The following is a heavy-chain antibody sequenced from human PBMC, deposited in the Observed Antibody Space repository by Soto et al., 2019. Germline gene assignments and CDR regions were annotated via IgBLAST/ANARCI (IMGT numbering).Heavy chain of an antibody. CDR3: AKVVTTRIYLYYFAY. Sequence: GGSLRLSCAASGFTFDDYAMHWVRQAPGKGLEWVSGISWNSGSIGYADSVKGRFTISRDNAKNSLYLQMNSLRAEDTALYYCAKVVTTRIYLYYFAYWGQGTLVTVSS. J-gene: IGHJ4*02. CDR1: GFTFDDYA. D-gene: IGHD4-17*01. V-gene: IGHV3-9*01. CDR2: ISWNSGSI.